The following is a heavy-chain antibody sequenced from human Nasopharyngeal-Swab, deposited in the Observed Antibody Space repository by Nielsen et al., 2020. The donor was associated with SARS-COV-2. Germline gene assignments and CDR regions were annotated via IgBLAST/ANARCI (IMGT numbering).Heavy chain of an antibody. CDR3: AREVAGMDH. Sequence: GESRKISCAASGFTFSRYEMNWVRQAPGKGLEWVSYISSSGSTIYYADSVKGRFTISRDNARNSLYLQMNSLRDEDTAVYYCAREVAGMDHWGQGTLVTVSS. V-gene: IGHV3-48*03. J-gene: IGHJ4*02. CDR1: GFTFSRYE. D-gene: IGHD6-19*01. CDR2: ISSSGSTI.